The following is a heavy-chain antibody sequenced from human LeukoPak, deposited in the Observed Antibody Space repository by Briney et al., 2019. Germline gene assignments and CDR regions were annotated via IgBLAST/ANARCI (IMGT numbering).Heavy chain of an antibody. CDR2: IYHSGSP. J-gene: IGHJ3*02. V-gene: IGHV4-38-2*01. CDR1: GYSISSGCY. CDR3: ARSYYYHSSGYYYGDAIDI. Sequence: PSETLPLTCVVSGYSISSGCYWGWIRQPPGKGLEWIGSIYHSGSPYYNPSLKSRVTISVDTSKNQFSLRLSSVTAADTAVYYCARSYYYHSSGYYYGDAIDIWGQGTMVTVSS. D-gene: IGHD3-22*01.